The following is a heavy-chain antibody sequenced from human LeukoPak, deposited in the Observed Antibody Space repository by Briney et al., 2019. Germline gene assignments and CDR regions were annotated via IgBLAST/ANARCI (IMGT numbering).Heavy chain of an antibody. J-gene: IGHJ5*02. CDR2: INPSGGST. D-gene: IGHD2-15*01. V-gene: IGHV1-46*01. Sequence: GASVKVSCKASGYTFTTYYMHWVRQAPGQGLEWMGVINPSGGSTSYAQKFQGRVTMTRDTSTSTVYMELSGLTSEDTAVYYCARDRGWFDPWGQGTLVTVSS. CDR1: GYTFTTYY. CDR3: ARDRGWFDP.